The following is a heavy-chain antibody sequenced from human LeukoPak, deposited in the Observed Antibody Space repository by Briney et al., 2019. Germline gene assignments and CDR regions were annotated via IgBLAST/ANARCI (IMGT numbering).Heavy chain of an antibody. J-gene: IGHJ5*02. Sequence: GGSLRLSCAASGFTFSSYGMHWVRQAPGKGLEWVAVIWYDGSNKYYADSVKGRFTISRDNSKSTLYLQMNSLRAEDTAVYYCAKAKRPYYYDSSGPPSPWGQGTLVTVSS. CDR1: GFTFSSYG. CDR2: IWYDGSNK. D-gene: IGHD3-22*01. CDR3: AKAKRPYYYDSSGPPSP. V-gene: IGHV3-33*06.